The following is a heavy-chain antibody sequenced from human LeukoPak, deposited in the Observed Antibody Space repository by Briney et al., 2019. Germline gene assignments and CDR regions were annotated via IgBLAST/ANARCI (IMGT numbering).Heavy chain of an antibody. V-gene: IGHV3-30*03. J-gene: IGHJ4*02. D-gene: IGHD5-18*01. CDR2: ISSDGGDE. CDR1: GFTFSSYG. Sequence: GRSLRLSCAASGFTFSSYGMHWVRQAPGKGLEWVAVISSDGGDEYYAASVKGRFTISRDNSKNTLYLQMSSLRAEDTAVYYCAGIQLSPLMYYFDYWGQGALVTVSS. CDR3: AGIQLSPLMYYFDY.